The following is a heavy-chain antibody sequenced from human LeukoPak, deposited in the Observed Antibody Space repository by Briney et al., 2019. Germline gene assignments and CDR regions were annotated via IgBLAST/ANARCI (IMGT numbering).Heavy chain of an antibody. J-gene: IGHJ3*02. Sequence: PGGSLRLSCAASGFTFSSSGMHWVRQTPGKGLEWVAFIRYDGSNKHYTESVKGRFTISRDNSKNTLYLQMNSLRAEDTAVYYCAKDRSGYSGGAAFDIWGQGTMVTVSS. CDR3: AKDRSGYSGGAAFDI. CDR2: IRYDGSNK. CDR1: GFTFSSSG. V-gene: IGHV3-30*02. D-gene: IGHD3-3*01.